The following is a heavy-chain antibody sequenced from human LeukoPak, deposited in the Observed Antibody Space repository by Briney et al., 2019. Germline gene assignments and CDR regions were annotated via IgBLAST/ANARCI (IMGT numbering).Heavy chain of an antibody. Sequence: PSETLSLTCAVYGGSFSAYYWSWNRQPPGKGLEWIGEINHSGSTNYNPSLKSRVTISVDTSKNQFSLKLRSVTAADTAVYYCARDEAYYANYYMDVWGKGTTVTVSS. D-gene: IGHD3-3*01. J-gene: IGHJ6*03. CDR3: ARDEAYYANYYMDV. CDR1: GGSFSAYY. V-gene: IGHV4-34*01. CDR2: INHSGST.